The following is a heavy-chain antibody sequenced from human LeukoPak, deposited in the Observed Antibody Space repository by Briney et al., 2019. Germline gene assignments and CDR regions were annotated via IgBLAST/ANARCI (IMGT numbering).Heavy chain of an antibody. Sequence: ASMKVSCTASGYTFTTYRLDWVRQAPGQSLEWMGFINPSDGSTYYVQRFQGRVAMTSDTSTSTVYMELSGLRSEDTAVYYCARELESGDGFYGQHWGQGTLVTVSS. D-gene: IGHD2-21*02. CDR1: GYTFTTYR. CDR2: INPSDGST. V-gene: IGHV1-46*01. J-gene: IGHJ1*01. CDR3: ARELESGDGFYGQH.